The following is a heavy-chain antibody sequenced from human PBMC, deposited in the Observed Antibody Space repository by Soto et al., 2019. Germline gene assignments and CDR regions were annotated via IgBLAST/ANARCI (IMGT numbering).Heavy chain of an antibody. CDR3: ARDLDYYDSSGYLTDAFDI. CDR1: GFTFSSYS. CDR2: ISSSTSYI. Sequence: GESLRLSCAASGFTFSSYSMNWVRQAPGKGLEWVSSISSSTSYIYYADSVKGRFTISRDNAKNSLYLQMNSLRAEDTAVYYCARDLDYYDSSGYLTDAFDIWGQGTMVTVSS. D-gene: IGHD3-22*01. V-gene: IGHV3-21*01. J-gene: IGHJ3*02.